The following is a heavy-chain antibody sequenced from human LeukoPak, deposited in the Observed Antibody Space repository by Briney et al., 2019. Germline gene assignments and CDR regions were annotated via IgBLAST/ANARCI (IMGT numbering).Heavy chain of an antibody. V-gene: IGHV4-61*02. J-gene: IGHJ4*02. CDR3: ARIGVWFGEGNLSGYFDY. Sequence: SQTLSLTCTVSGDSLSSGDYYWSWIRQPAGKGLEWLGRISSSGSTYYTPALQSRVTISVDTSKNHFSLKVTSVTAADTAVYYCARIGVWFGEGNLSGYFDYWGQGTLVTVSS. CDR1: GDSLSSGDYY. CDR2: ISSSGST. D-gene: IGHD3-10*01.